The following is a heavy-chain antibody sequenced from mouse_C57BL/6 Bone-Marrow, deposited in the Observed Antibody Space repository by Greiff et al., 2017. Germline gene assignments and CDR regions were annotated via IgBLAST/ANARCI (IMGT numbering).Heavy chain of an antibody. CDR1: GYIFTEYT. Sequence: VQVVESGAELVKPGASVKLSCKASGYIFTEYTIHWVKQRSGQGLEWIGWFYPGSGSIKYNERFKDKATLTAGKSSNTVYMELSRLTSEDSAVYFCARHERYYDYEGYFDYWGQGTTLTVSS. J-gene: IGHJ2*01. CDR2: FYPGSGSI. CDR3: ARHERYYDYEGYFDY. D-gene: IGHD2-4*01. V-gene: IGHV1-62-2*01.